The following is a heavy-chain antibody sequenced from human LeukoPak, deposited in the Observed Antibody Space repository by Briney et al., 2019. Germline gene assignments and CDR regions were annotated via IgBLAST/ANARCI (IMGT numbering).Heavy chain of an antibody. V-gene: IGHV4-34*01. CDR3: AHNGYSSSWYNRNWFDP. J-gene: IGHJ5*02. CDR1: GGSFSGYY. CDR2: INHSGST. D-gene: IGHD6-13*01. Sequence: SETLSLTCAVYGGSFSGYYWSWIRQPPGKGLEWIGEINHSGSTNYNPSLKSRVTISVDTSKNQFSLKLSSVTAADTAVYYCAHNGYSSSWYNRNWFDPWGQGTLVTVSS.